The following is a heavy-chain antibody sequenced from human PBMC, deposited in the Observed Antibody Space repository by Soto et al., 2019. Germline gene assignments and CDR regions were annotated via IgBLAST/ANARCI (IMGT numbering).Heavy chain of an antibody. J-gene: IGHJ4*02. CDR2: ISYSGST. CDR1: GGSISSGGYY. CDR3: ARGVLH. Sequence: QVQLQESGPGLVKPSQTLSLTCTVSGGSISSGGYYWSWTRQHPGKGLEWIGSISYSGSTYYTPSPNSRVTTSVATSKNHFSLKLSSVTSADTAGYYCARGVLHWGQGTLVTVSS. D-gene: IGHD2-8*01. V-gene: IGHV4-31*03.